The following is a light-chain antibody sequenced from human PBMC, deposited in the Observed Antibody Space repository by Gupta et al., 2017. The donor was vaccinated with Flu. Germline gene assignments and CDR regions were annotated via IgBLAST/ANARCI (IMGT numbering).Light chain of an antibody. J-gene: IGKJ1*01. CDR3: HQECSSPST. CDR1: QSVSSNY. V-gene: IGKV3-20*01. CDR2: GAS. Sequence: ENVLMQSPGTLSLSPGERATLSCRAGQSVSSNYLAWYQQKPGQAPRLLIYGASSRATGIPDRFSGSGSGTEFTLTISSLEPEDFAVYYCHQECSSPSTFGQGTKLDIE.